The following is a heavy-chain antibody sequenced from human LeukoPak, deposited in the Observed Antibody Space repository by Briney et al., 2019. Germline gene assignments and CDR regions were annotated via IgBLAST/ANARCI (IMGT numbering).Heavy chain of an antibody. V-gene: IGHV3-7*04. CDR1: GFTLSNSW. Sequence: GGSLRLSCAASGFTLSNSWMSWVRQAPGKGLEWVANTKQDGTEKYYVDSVRGRFTISRDNARNSLYLQMNSLRAEDTAVYHCARAARWGQGTPVTVSS. J-gene: IGHJ4*02. CDR2: TKQDGTEK. CDR3: ARAAR.